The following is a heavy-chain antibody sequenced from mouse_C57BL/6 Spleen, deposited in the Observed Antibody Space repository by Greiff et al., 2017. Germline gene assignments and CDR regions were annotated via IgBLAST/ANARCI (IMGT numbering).Heavy chain of an antibody. CDR3: ARGMRVGGNWGDY. V-gene: IGHV1-26*01. J-gene: IGHJ4*01. D-gene: IGHD2-1*01. Sequence: EVQLQQSGPELVKPGASVKISCKASGYTFTDYYMNWVKQSPGKSLEWIGDINPNNGGTSYNQKFKGKATLTVDKSSSTAYMELRSLTSEDSAVYYCARGMRVGGNWGDYWGQGTSVTVSS. CDR2: INPNNGGT. CDR1: GYTFTDYY.